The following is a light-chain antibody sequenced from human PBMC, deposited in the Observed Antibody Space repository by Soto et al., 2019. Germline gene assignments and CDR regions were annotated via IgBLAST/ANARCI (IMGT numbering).Light chain of an antibody. V-gene: IGKV3-11*01. Sequence: EIVLTQSPATLSLSPGERATLSCRASQSVSSYLAWYQQKPGQAPRLLIYDASNRATGIPARFSGSGSGTDFTLTISSLEPEDFAVYYCQQRSIWPETFGQGTKAEIK. CDR2: DAS. J-gene: IGKJ1*01. CDR1: QSVSSY. CDR3: QQRSIWPET.